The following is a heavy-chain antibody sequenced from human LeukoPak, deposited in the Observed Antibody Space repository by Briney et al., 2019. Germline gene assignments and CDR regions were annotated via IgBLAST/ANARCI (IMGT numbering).Heavy chain of an antibody. D-gene: IGHD3-22*01. CDR1: GYTFTSYY. V-gene: IGHV1-46*01. CDR2: INPSGGRT. CDR3: ARGAHVRMYDSNHNRFDP. J-gene: IGHJ5*02. Sequence: GASVKVSCKASGYTFTSYYIYWMRQAHGHGLDWMGIINPSGGRTNYAHKFQGRVTMPRDMSTSTVYMELSSLRSEDTAVYYCARGAHVRMYDSNHNRFDPWGQGTLVTVSS.